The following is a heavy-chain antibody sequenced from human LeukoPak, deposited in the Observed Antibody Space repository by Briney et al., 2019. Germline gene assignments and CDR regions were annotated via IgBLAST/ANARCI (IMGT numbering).Heavy chain of an antibody. CDR2: IHYTGST. Sequence: SETLSLTCTVSGASISSSVYNWGWIRQPPGKGLEWIGSIHYTGSTYYNPSLKSRVTLSVDTSKNHFSLKVRSVTAADTAVYYCARDLVRVAQPGIAVAGTDYWGQGTLVTVSS. J-gene: IGHJ4*02. D-gene: IGHD6-19*01. V-gene: IGHV4-39*07. CDR3: ARDLVRVAQPGIAVAGTDY. CDR1: GASISSSVYN.